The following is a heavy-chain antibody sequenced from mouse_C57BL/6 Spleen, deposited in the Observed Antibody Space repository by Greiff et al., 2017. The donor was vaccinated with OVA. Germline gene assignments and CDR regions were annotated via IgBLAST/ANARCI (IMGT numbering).Heavy chain of an antibody. CDR1: GFTFSSYG. CDR3: ARKPPSGFAY. CDR2: ISSGGSYT. Sequence: EVMLVESGGDLVKPGGSLKLSCAASGFTFSSYGMSWVRQTPDKRLEWVATISSGGSYTYYPDSVKGRFTISRDNAKNTLYLQMSSLKSEDTAMYYCARKPPSGFAYWGQGTLVTVSA. J-gene: IGHJ3*01. V-gene: IGHV5-6*01.